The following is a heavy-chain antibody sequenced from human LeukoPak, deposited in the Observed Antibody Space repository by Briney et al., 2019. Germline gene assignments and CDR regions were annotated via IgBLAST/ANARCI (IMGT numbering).Heavy chain of an antibody. V-gene: IGHV4-59*12. Sequence: PSETLSLTCTVSGGSISSYYWSWIRQPPGKGLEWIGYIYYSGSTNYNPSLKSRVTISVDTSKNQFSLQLNSVTPEDTAVYYCARGERLLWFGEWCWFDPWGQGTLVTVSS. J-gene: IGHJ5*02. CDR1: GGSISSYY. CDR3: ARGERLLWFGEWCWFDP. D-gene: IGHD3-10*01. CDR2: IYYSGST.